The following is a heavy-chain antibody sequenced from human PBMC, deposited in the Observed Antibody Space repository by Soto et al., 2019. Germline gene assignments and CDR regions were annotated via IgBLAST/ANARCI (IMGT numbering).Heavy chain of an antibody. CDR2: IYYSGST. V-gene: IGHV4-39*02. J-gene: IGHJ6*02. CDR3: AREEYSGSYRSNYYYGMDV. D-gene: IGHD1-26*01. Sequence: SETLSLTCTVSGGSISSSSYYWGWIRQPPGKGLEWIGSIYYSGSTYYNPSLKSRVTISVDTSKNQFSLKLSSVTAADTAVYYCAREEYSGSYRSNYYYGMDVWGQGTTVTVSS. CDR1: GGSISSSSYY.